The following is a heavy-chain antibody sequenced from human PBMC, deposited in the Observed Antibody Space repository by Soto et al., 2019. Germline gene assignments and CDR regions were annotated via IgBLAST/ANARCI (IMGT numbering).Heavy chain of an antibody. CDR3: AKDIAGSGGYSLDY. Sequence: DVQLVESGGVVVQPGGSLRLSCAASGFTFDDYTMHWVRQAPGKGLEWVSLISWDGDSTYYADSAKGRFTISRDNSENFLYLQMNSLRTEDTAFYYCAKDIAGSGGYSLDYWGQGTLVTVSS. CDR2: ISWDGDST. D-gene: IGHD6-19*01. CDR1: GFTFDDYT. J-gene: IGHJ4*02. V-gene: IGHV3-43*01.